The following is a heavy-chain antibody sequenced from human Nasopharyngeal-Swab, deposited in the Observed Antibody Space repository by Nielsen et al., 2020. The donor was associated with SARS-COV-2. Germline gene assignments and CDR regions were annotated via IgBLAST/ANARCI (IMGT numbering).Heavy chain of an antibody. V-gene: IGHV3-23*01. CDR1: GYSFRTYA. J-gene: IGHJ4*02. CDR3: ARAGPGQEKFDY. Sequence: GGSLRLSCVASGYSFRTYAMSWVRQAPGKGLEWVAAIVGSGDISCSGGSTYYADSVKGRFTISRDNSKNTLSLQMNNLRAEDTALYYCARAGPGQEKFDYWGQGTLVTVSS. CDR2: IVGSGDISCSGGST.